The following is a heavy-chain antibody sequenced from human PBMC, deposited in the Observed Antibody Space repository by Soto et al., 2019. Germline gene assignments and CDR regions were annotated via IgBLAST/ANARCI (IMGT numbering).Heavy chain of an antibody. V-gene: IGHV4-39*01. D-gene: IGHD5-12*01. Sequence: SETLSLTCTLSGCSISSSSYYWGWILQPPGKGLEWIGSIYYSGSTYYNPSLKSRVTISVDTSKNQFSLKLSSVTAADTAVYYCARHSKDIVATIGYWGQGTLVTVSS. CDR3: ARHSKDIVATIGY. J-gene: IGHJ4*02. CDR2: IYYSGST. CDR1: GCSISSSSYY.